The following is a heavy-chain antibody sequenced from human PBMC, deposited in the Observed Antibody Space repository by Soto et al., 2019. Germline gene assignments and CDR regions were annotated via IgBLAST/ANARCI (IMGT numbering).Heavy chain of an antibody. CDR3: ARDAVVPAAIYYYGMDV. D-gene: IGHD2-2*01. CDR1: GFTFSSYS. J-gene: IGHJ6*02. V-gene: IGHV3-21*01. Sequence: GGSLRLSCAASGFTFSSYSMNWVRQAPGKGLEWVSSISSSSSYIYYADSVKGRFTISRDNAKNSLYLQMNSLRAEDTAVYYCARDAVVPAAIYYYGMDVWGQGTTVTVSS. CDR2: ISSSSSYI.